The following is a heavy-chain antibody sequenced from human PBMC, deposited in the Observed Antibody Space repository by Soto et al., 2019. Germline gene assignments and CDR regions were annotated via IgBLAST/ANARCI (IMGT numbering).Heavy chain of an antibody. CDR2: IDPSDSYT. V-gene: IGHV5-10-1*01. J-gene: IGHJ3*02. CDR1: GDSFTSYW. D-gene: IGHD2-2*01. Sequence: PGESLKISCKGSGDSFTSYWISWVRQMPGKGLEWMGRIDPSDSYTNYSPSFQGHVTISADKSISTAYLQWSSLKASDTAMYYCASHWYQGGVHDAFDIWXQGSMVPV. CDR3: ASHWYQGGVHDAFDI.